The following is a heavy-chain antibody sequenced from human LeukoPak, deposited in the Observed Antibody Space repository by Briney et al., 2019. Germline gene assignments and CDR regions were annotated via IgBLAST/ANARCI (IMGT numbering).Heavy chain of an antibody. J-gene: IGHJ4*02. Sequence: PSETLSLTCAVSGGSISNDNWWSWVRQPPGKGLEWIGEIYRSGTTNYNPSLKSRVTISVDTSKNQFSLKLSSVTAADTAVYYCARGKWELGVLEYWGQGTLVTVSS. CDR2: IYRSGTT. V-gene: IGHV4-4*02. D-gene: IGHD1-26*01. CDR1: GGSISNDNW. CDR3: ARGKWELGVLEY.